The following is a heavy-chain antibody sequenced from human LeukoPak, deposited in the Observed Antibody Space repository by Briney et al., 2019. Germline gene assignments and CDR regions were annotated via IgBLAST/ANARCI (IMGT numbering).Heavy chain of an antibody. D-gene: IGHD1-1*01. CDR2: IYYSGGT. CDR3: ARFARLEKFDY. J-gene: IGHJ4*02. V-gene: IGHV4-59*11. Sequence: SETLSLTCTVSGGSISSHYWSWIRQPPGKGLEWIGYIYYSGGTDYNPSLKSRVTILLDTSKNQFSLKLSSVTAADTAVYYCARFARLEKFDYWGQGTLVTVSS. CDR1: GGSISSHY.